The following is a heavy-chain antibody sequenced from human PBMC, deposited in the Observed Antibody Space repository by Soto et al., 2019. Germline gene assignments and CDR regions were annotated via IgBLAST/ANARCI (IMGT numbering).Heavy chain of an antibody. CDR3: TAYCSGGSCYLGYYFDY. D-gene: IGHD2-15*01. CDR1: GFTFSNYS. Sequence: GGSLRLSCAGSGFTFSNYSMSWVRQASGKGLEWVGRIRSKVNNYATAYAASVKGRFTISRDDSKNTAYLEMNSLNTEDTAIYYCTAYCSGGSCYLGYYFDYWGQGTLVTVPQ. J-gene: IGHJ4*02. CDR2: IRSKVNNYAT. V-gene: IGHV3-73*01.